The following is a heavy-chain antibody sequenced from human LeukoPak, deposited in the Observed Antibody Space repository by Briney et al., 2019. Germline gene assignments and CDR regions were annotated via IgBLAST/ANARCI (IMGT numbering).Heavy chain of an antibody. Sequence: SETLSLTCTVSGGSISNYYWSWIRQSPGKGLEWIGYIYYSGSTNYNPSLKSRVTISVDTSKNQFPLRLSSVTAADTAVYYCARDSTVTFAFDIWGQGTMVTVSS. CDR2: IYYSGST. J-gene: IGHJ3*02. V-gene: IGHV4-59*01. CDR1: GGSISNYY. D-gene: IGHD4-17*01. CDR3: ARDSTVTFAFDI.